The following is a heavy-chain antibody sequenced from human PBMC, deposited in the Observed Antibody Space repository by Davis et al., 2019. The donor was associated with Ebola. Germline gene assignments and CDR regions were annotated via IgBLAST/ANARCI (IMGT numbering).Heavy chain of an antibody. D-gene: IGHD1-26*01. CDR3: ARDRGATTRYYYYYGMDV. J-gene: IGHJ6*02. Sequence: PSETLSLTCTVSGGSISSGDYYWSWIRQPAGKGLEWIGRIYTSGSTNYNPSLKSRVTMSVDTSKNQFSLKLSSVTAADTAVYYCARDRGATTRYYYYYGMDVWGQGTTVTVSS. CDR1: GGSISSGDYY. V-gene: IGHV4-61*02. CDR2: IYTSGST.